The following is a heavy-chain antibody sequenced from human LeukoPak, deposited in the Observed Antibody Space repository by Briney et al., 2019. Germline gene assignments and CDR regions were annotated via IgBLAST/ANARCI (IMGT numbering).Heavy chain of an antibody. D-gene: IGHD3-22*01. CDR3: AASIVDFTYGEYFQH. Sequence: GGSLRLSCAVSGFIVSGNHINWVRQAPGKGLEWVSVIFSGGSTYYADSMKGRFTISRDNSKNMVFLQMNSLKVEDTAVYYCAASIVDFTYGEYFQHWGQGTLVTVSS. CDR1: GFIVSGNH. V-gene: IGHV3-53*01. J-gene: IGHJ1*01. CDR2: IFSGGST.